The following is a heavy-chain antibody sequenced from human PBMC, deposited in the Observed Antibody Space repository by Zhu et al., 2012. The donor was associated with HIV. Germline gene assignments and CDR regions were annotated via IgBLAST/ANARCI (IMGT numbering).Heavy chain of an antibody. CDR2: INRSGST. V-gene: IGHV4-34*01. D-gene: IGHD3-10*01. Sequence: QVQLQQWGAGLLKPSETLSLTCAVYGGSFSGYYWSWIRQPPGKGLEWIGEINRSGSTNYNPSLKSRLTISVDTSKNQFSLKLSSVTAADTAVYYCARVLLWFGESSETGYYFDYWGQGTLVTVSS. CDR1: GGSFSGYY. CDR3: ARVLLWFGESSETGYYFDY. J-gene: IGHJ4*02.